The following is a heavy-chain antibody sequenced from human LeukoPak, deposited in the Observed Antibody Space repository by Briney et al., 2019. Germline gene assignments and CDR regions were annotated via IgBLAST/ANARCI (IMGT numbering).Heavy chain of an antibody. J-gene: IGHJ3*02. D-gene: IGHD3-10*01. CDR3: ARAFRGVTGFDAFDI. Sequence: SQTLSLTCAISGDSVSSNSAAWNWIRQSPSRGLEWLGRTYYSSKWNNDYAVSVKSRITVNPDTSKNQFSMQLNSVTPEDTAVYYCARAFRGVTGFDAFDIWGQGTIVTVSS. CDR1: GDSVSSNSAA. V-gene: IGHV6-1*01. CDR2: TYYSSKWNN.